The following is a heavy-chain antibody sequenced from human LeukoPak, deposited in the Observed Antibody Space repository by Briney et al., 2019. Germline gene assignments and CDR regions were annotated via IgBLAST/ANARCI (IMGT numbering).Heavy chain of an antibody. V-gene: IGHV3-33*08. Sequence: RSLRLSCAASGFTFSSSAMHWVRQAPGKGLEWVAVIWYDGSNKYYADSVKGRFTISRDNSKNTLYLQMNSLRAEDTAVYYCARDQTVTHFFDYWGQGTLVTVSS. D-gene: IGHD4-17*01. CDR3: ARDQTVTHFFDY. CDR2: IWYDGSNK. J-gene: IGHJ4*02. CDR1: GFTFSSSA.